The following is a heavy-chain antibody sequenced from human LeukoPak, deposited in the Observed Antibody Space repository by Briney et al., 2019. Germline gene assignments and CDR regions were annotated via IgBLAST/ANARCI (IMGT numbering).Heavy chain of an antibody. J-gene: IGHJ4*02. V-gene: IGHV3-30*03. D-gene: IGHD5-24*01. Sequence: GGSLRLSCAASGFTFSSYGMHWVRQAPGKGLEWVAVISYDGRNKYYADSVKGRFIISRDNSKNTLYLQMDSLRAEDTAVYYCARGRDGYNGGPDYWGQGTLVTVSS. CDR1: GFTFSSYG. CDR2: ISYDGRNK. CDR3: ARGRDGYNGGPDY.